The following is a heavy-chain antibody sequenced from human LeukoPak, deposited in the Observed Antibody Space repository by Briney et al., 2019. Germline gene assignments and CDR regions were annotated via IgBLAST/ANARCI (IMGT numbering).Heavy chain of an antibody. Sequence: PSETLSLTCAVYGGSFSGYYWSWIRQPPGKGLEWTGEINHSGSTNYNPSLKSRVTISVDTSKNQFSLKLSSVTAADTAVYYCAHQLLLRRSGMDVWGQGTTVTVSS. J-gene: IGHJ6*02. CDR3: AHQLLLRRSGMDV. CDR1: GGSFSGYY. D-gene: IGHD2-2*01. V-gene: IGHV4-34*01. CDR2: INHSGST.